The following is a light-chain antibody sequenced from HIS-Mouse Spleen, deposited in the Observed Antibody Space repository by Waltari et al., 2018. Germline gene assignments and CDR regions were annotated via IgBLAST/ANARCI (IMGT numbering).Light chain of an antibody. CDR1: SSDVGGYNY. Sequence: QSALTQPRSVSGSPGQSVTISCTGTSSDVGGYNYVSWYQQHPGKAPKLMIYDVSKRPSGVPDRCSGSKSGNTASLTISGLQAEDEADYDGCSYAGSYTVVFGGGTKLTVL. CDR2: DVS. V-gene: IGLV2-11*01. CDR3: CSYAGSYTVV. J-gene: IGLJ2*01.